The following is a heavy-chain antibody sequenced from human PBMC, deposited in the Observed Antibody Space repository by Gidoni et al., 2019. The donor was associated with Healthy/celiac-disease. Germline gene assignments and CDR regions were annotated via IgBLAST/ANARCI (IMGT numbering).Heavy chain of an antibody. CDR1: GGSISSGGYY. CDR2: IYYSGST. D-gene: IGHD3-10*01. Sequence: QVQLQESGPGLVKPSQTLSLTCTVSGGSISSGGYYWSWIRQHPGKGLEWIGYIYYSGSTYYNPSLKSRVTISVDTSKNQFSLKLSSVTAADTAVYYCARGDEWFGELPYYFDYWGQGTLVTVSS. CDR3: ARGDEWFGELPYYFDY. V-gene: IGHV4-31*03. J-gene: IGHJ4*02.